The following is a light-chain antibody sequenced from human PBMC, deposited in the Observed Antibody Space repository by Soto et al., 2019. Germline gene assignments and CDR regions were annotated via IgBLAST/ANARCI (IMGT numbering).Light chain of an antibody. Sequence: QSVLTQPPSASGTPGQRVSISCSGSSSNLGSNSGNWYQQLPGTAPKLLIYNTYQRPVGVPDRFSGSKSGTSASLAISGLQSEDDGEYFCAAWDDSLNGPVFGGGTQLTVL. V-gene: IGLV1-44*01. J-gene: IGLJ3*02. CDR1: SSNLGSNS. CDR2: NTY. CDR3: AAWDDSLNGPV.